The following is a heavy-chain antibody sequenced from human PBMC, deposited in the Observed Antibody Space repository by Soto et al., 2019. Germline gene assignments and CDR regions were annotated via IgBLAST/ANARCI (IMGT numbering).Heavy chain of an antibody. D-gene: IGHD3-10*01. J-gene: IGHJ6*02. CDR1: GGSFSGYY. Sequence: SETLSLTCAVYGGSFSGYYWSWIRQPPGKGLEWIGEINHSGSTNYNPSLKSRVTISVDTSKNQFSLKLSSVTAADTAVYYCAAKYYYGSGSSLDYYYYQGMDVWGQGTTGTVS. CDR3: AAKYYYGSGSSLDYYYYQGMDV. CDR2: INHSGST. V-gene: IGHV4-34*01.